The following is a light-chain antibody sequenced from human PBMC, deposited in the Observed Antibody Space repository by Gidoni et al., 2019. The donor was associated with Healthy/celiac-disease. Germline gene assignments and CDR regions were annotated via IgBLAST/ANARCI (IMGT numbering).Light chain of an antibody. Sequence: DIQMTQSPSSLSASVGDRVTITCRASQSISSYLNWYQQKPGKAPKLLIYAASSLQSGVPSRFSGSGSGTDFTLTISSLQPEDFGTYYCQQSYSTPLWTFGQGTKVEIK. CDR3: QQSYSTPLWT. CDR1: QSISSY. CDR2: AAS. V-gene: IGKV1-39*01. J-gene: IGKJ1*01.